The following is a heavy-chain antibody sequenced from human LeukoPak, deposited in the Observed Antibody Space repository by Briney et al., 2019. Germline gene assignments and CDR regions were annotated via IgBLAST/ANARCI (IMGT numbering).Heavy chain of an antibody. CDR3: ARDSDYYDSSGYYV. CDR2: IKQDGSEK. V-gene: IGHV3-7*01. D-gene: IGHD3-22*01. Sequence: PGGSLRLSCAASGFTFSSYWMSWVRQAPGKGLEWVANIKQDGSEKYYVDSVKGRFTISRDNTKNSLYLQMNSLRAEDTAVYYCARDSDYYDSSGYYVWGQGTLVTVSS. CDR1: GFTFSSYW. J-gene: IGHJ4*02.